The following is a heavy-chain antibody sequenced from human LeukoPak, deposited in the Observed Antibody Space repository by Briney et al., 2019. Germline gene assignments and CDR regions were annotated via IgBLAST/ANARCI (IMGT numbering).Heavy chain of an antibody. D-gene: IGHD2/OR15-2a*01. CDR2: INSDGSWT. CDR3: VSFYETY. CDR1: GFTFSSYW. V-gene: IGHV3-74*01. J-gene: IGHJ4*02. Sequence: TGGSLRLSCAASGFTFSSYWMHWVRQAPGKGLVWVSHINSDGSWTSYADSVKGRFTISKDNAKNTVYLQMNSLRAEDTAVYYCVSFYETYWGRGTLVTVS.